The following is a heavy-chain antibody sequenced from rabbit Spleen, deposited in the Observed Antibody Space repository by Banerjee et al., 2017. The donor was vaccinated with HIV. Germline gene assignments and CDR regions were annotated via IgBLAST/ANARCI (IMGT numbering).Heavy chain of an antibody. CDR1: GFSFSDSYY. D-gene: IGHD3-3*01. V-gene: IGHV1S45*01. CDR3: ARTQSSDANKSDL. Sequence: QEQLEESGGDLVKPEGSLTLTCTASGFSFSDSYYICWVRQAPGKGLEWVACIYGGSSGTTYYATWAKSRFTVSKTSSTTVTLQMTSLTAADTATYFCARTQSSDANKSDLWGPGTLVTVS. CDR2: IYGGSSGTT. J-gene: IGHJ4*01.